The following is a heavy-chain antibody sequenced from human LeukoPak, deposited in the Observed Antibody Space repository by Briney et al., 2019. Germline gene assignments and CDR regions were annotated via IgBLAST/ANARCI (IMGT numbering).Heavy chain of an antibody. D-gene: IGHD3-22*01. J-gene: IGHJ4*02. CDR2: INHSGST. V-gene: IGHV4-34*01. Sequence: SETLSLTCAVYGGSFSGYYWSWIRQPPGKGLEWIGEINHSGSTNYNPSLKSRVTISVDTSKNQFSLKLSSVTAADTAVYYCARSYFDSSGYHVLLYFDYWGQGTLVTVSS. CDR1: GGSFSGYY. CDR3: ARSYFDSSGYHVLLYFDY.